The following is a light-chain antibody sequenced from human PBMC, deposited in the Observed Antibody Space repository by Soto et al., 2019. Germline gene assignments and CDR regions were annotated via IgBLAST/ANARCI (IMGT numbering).Light chain of an antibody. V-gene: IGLV2-8*01. J-gene: IGLJ1*01. CDR2: EVD. CDR1: SSDVGGYNR. Sequence: QSALTQPPSASGSPGRSVTISCTGSSSDVGGYNRVSWYLHHPGKGPKLILYEVDKRPSGVPDRFSGSKSGNTASLTVSGLQAEDEADYYCTSFADSYYWVFGTGTKVTVL. CDR3: TSFADSYYWV.